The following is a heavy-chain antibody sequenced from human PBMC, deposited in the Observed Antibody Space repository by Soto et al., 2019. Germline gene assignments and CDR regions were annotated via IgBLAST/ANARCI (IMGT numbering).Heavy chain of an antibody. CDR3: AKVAERSTYYYDSSGYPPRNYYYGMDV. Sequence: PGGSLRLSCAASGFTFSDYWMHWVRQAPGKGLEWVARIKRDGSNKYYADSVKGRFTISRDNSKNTLYLQMNSLRAEDTAVYYCAKVAERSTYYYDSSGYPPRNYYYGMDVWGQGTTVTVSS. J-gene: IGHJ6*02. CDR2: IKRDGSNK. V-gene: IGHV3-74*01. CDR1: GFTFSDYW. D-gene: IGHD3-22*01.